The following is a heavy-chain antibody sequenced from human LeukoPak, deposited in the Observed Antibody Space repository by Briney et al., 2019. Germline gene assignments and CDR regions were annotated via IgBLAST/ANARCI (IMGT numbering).Heavy chain of an antibody. Sequence: SETLSLTCSVSGGSLSSGSASYYWSWIRQPAGKGLEWIGRIFSSGNTNYNPSLKSRVTISVDTSKNQFSLRLTSVTAADTAVYYCARGREYGDFFDYWGQGTLVTVSS. CDR1: GGSLSSGSASYY. CDR3: ARGREYGDFFDY. J-gene: IGHJ4*02. V-gene: IGHV4-61*02. D-gene: IGHD4-17*01. CDR2: IFSSGNT.